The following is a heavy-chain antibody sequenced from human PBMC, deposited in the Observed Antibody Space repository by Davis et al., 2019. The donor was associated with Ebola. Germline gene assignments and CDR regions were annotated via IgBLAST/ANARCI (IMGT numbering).Heavy chain of an antibody. Sequence: ASVKVSCKASGYTFTSYAMHCVRQAPGQRLEWMGWINAGNGNTKYSQKFQGRVTITRDTSASTAYMELSSLRSEDTAVYYCARAAYYDFWSGYPAGMDVWGQGTTVTVSS. CDR3: ARAAYYDFWSGYPAGMDV. CDR2: INAGNGNT. CDR1: GYTFTSYA. J-gene: IGHJ6*02. D-gene: IGHD3-3*01. V-gene: IGHV1-3*01.